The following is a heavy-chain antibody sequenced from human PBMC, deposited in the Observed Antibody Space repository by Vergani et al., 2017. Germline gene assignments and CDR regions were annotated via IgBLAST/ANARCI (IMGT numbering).Heavy chain of an antibody. CDR2: ICHTEDT. CDR3: ATIGYRRWGYYFDD. D-gene: IGHD2-2*02. J-gene: IGHJ4*02. CDR1: GAAIKDFY. V-gene: IGHV4-34*10. Sequence: QVQLQESGPGLVKPSETLSLTCTVSGAAIKDFYWRWFRQPPGKGLEWIGEICHTEDTKYSPSLKSRVTVSVDESRNLFSLRLNSVTAADTAVYYCATIGYRRWGYYFDDWGQGILVTVSS.